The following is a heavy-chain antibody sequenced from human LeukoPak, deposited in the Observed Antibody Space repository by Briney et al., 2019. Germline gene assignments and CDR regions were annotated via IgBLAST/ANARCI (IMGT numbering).Heavy chain of an antibody. D-gene: IGHD1-20*01. V-gene: IGHV1-8*01. CDR2: MNPNSGNT. Sequence: ASVKVSCKASGYTFTSYDINWVRQATGQGLEWMGWMNPNSGNTGYAQKFQGRVTMTRNTSISTAHMELSSLRSEDTAVYYCARELQGDNWNDGVDYWGQGTLVTVSS. J-gene: IGHJ4*02. CDR1: GYTFTSYD. CDR3: ARELQGDNWNDGVDY.